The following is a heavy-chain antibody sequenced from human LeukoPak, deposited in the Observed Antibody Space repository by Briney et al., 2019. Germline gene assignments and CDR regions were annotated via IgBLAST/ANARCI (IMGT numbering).Heavy chain of an antibody. V-gene: IGHV3-21*01. CDR1: GFTFSSYA. D-gene: IGHD3-10*01. Sequence: PGGSLRLSCAASGFTFSSYAMSWVRQAPGKGLEWVSSISSSSSYIYYADSVKGRFTISRDNAKNSLYLQMNSLRAEDTAVYYCARDARMVRGVIISPLGYWGQGTLVTVSS. J-gene: IGHJ4*02. CDR3: ARDARMVRGVIISPLGY. CDR2: ISSSSSYI.